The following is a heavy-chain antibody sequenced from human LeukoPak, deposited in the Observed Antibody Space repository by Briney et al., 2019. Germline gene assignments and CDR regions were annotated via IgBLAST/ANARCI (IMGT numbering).Heavy chain of an antibody. V-gene: IGHV4-39*02. CDR2: IYYSGST. CDR1: GGSISSSSYY. Sequence: SETLSLTRTVSGGSISSSSYYWGWIRQHPGKGLEWIGSIYYSGSTYYNPSLKSRVTISVDTSKNQFSLKLSSVTAADTAVSYCARESWDSSGWYDGCWGQGTLVTVSS. D-gene: IGHD6-19*01. J-gene: IGHJ4*02. CDR3: ARESWDSSGWYDGC.